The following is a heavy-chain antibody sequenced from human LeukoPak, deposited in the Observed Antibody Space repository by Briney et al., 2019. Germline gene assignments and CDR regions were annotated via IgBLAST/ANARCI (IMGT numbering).Heavy chain of an antibody. CDR2: IYPGDSDT. CDR3: ARLGITGTTLYYFDN. D-gene: IGHD1-20*01. J-gene: IGHJ4*02. CDR1: GYTFTTYW. V-gene: IGHV5-51*01. Sequence: GGSLKISCKGSGYTFTTYWIAWVRQMPGKGLEWMGIIYPGDSDTRYSPSFQGQVTMSADKSISTAYLQWSSLKASDTGMFYCARLGITGTTLYYFDNWGQGTLVTVSS.